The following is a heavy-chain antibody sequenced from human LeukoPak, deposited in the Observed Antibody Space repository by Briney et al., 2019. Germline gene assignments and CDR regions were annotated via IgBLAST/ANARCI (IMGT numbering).Heavy chain of an antibody. D-gene: IGHD2/OR15-2a*01. J-gene: IGHJ4*02. CDR3: ARDEYKADAY. Sequence: GGSLRLSCEASGFTFSAYAMTWVRQAPGKGLEWISVISGDGESTHYADSVKGRFTISRDNSKNTLYLQMNSVRADDTAVYYCARDEYKADAYWGQGTLVTVSS. V-gene: IGHV3-23*01. CDR1: GFTFSAYA. CDR2: ISGDGEST.